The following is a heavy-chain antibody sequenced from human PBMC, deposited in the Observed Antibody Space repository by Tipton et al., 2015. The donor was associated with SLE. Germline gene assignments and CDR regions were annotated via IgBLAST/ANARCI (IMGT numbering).Heavy chain of an antibody. CDR2: INHSGST. V-gene: IGHV4-34*01. CDR3: ARGRYSSRWYDY. Sequence: LRLSCAVYGGSFSGYYWSWIRQPPGKGLEGIGEINHSGSTNYNPSLKSRVTISVDTSKNQFSLKLSSVTAADTAVYYCARGRYSSRWYDYWGQGTLVTVSS. D-gene: IGHD6-13*01. J-gene: IGHJ4*02. CDR1: GGSFSGYY.